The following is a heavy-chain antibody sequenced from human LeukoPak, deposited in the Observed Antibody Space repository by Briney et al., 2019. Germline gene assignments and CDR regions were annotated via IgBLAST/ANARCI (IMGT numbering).Heavy chain of an antibody. Sequence: SETLSLTCTVSGYSISSGYYWGWIRQPPGKGLEWIGSIFHSGNTYYNPSLKSRVTISVDTSKNQFSVKLSSVTAADTAVYYCARDRPSWSGDKSIHYWGQGTLVTVSS. V-gene: IGHV4-38-2*02. D-gene: IGHD3-10*01. CDR2: IFHSGNT. CDR1: GYSISSGYY. CDR3: ARDRPSWSGDKSIHY. J-gene: IGHJ4*02.